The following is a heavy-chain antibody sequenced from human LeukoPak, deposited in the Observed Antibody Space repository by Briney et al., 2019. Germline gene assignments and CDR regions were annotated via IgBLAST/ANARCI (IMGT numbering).Heavy chain of an antibody. CDR2: FYHGGST. V-gene: IGHV4-38-2*02. D-gene: IGHD3-22*01. J-gene: IGHJ4*02. CDR1: GYSISTGYY. CDR3: ATPGDSSGYHLFDH. Sequence: PSETLSLTCTVSGYSISTGYYWDWIRQPPGKGLEWIGTFYHGGSTYYNPSLKSRVTISVDTSKNQFSLKLNSVTAADTAVYYCATPGDSSGYHLFDHWGQGTLVTVSS.